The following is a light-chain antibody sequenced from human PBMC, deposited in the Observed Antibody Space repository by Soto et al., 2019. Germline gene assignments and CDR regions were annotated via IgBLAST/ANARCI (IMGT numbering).Light chain of an antibody. CDR3: SSYTSSSTLV. V-gene: IGLV2-14*01. Sequence: QSALTQPACVSGSPGQSTTISFTGTSSDVGGYNYVSWYQQYPGKAPKLMIYEVTNRPSGVSNRFSGSKSGNTASLTISGLQAEDEADYYCSSYTSSSTLVFGGGTKLTVL. CDR2: EVT. CDR1: SSDVGGYNY. J-gene: IGLJ3*02.